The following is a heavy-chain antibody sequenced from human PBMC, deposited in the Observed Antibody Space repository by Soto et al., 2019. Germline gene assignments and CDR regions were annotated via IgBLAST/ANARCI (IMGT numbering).Heavy chain of an antibody. CDR3: VCDDNRRY. CDR2: IGRTGIDR. D-gene: IGHD1-1*01. J-gene: IGHJ4*02. CDR1: GFSFSTST. V-gene: IGHV3-21*01. Sequence: EVQLVESGGGLVKPGGSLRLSCAASGFSFSTSTMNWVRQAPGKGLEFVSSIGRTGIDRYYIDSVKGRFTISRDNAQNSLYLQMNSLRAADTALYYCVCDDNRRYWGQGTLVTVSS.